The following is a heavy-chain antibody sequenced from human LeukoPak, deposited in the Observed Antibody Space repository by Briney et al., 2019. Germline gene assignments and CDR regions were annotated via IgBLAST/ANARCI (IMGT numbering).Heavy chain of an antibody. D-gene: IGHD6-13*01. Sequence: SETLSLTCAVSGGPLTSYYWTWIRQPAGKGLEWIGRIYTSGSTNYNPSLKSRVTISVDTSKNQFSLKLSSVTAADTAVYYCARAAAGLEAFDIWGQGTMVTVSS. J-gene: IGHJ3*02. CDR3: ARAAAGLEAFDI. CDR1: GGPLTSYY. V-gene: IGHV4-4*07. CDR2: IYTSGST.